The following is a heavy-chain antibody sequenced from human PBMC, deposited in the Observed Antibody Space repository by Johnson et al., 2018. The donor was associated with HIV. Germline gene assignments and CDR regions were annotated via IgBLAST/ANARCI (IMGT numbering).Heavy chain of an antibody. CDR3: AKDRSTGWYPAFDI. J-gene: IGHJ3*02. D-gene: IGHD6-19*01. V-gene: IGHV3-33*06. CDR1: GFTFSSYG. CDR2: TWFDGTNQ. Sequence: QVQLVESGGGVVQPGRSLRLSCAASGFTFSSYGMHWVRQAPGKGLEWVATTWFDGTNQYYADSVKGRSTISRDNSKNTLYLQMNSLRAEDTALYYCAKDRSTGWYPAFDIWGQGTMVTVSS.